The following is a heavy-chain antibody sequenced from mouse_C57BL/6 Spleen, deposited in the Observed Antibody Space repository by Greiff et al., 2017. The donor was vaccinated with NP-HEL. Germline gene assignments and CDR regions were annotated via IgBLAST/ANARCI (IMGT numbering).Heavy chain of an antibody. Sequence: QVQLQQSGPELVKPGASVKISCKASGYTFTDYYINWVKQRPGPGLEWIGWIYPGSGNTKYNEKFKGKATLTVDTSSSTAYMQLSSLTSEDSAVYFCARGGAREGYFDYWGQGTTLTVSS. D-gene: IGHD3-1*01. V-gene: IGHV1-84*01. J-gene: IGHJ2*01. CDR1: GYTFTDYY. CDR2: IYPGSGNT. CDR3: ARGGAREGYFDY.